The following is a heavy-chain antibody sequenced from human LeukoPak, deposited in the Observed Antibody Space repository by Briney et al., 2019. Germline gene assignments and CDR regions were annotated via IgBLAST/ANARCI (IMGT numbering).Heavy chain of an antibody. Sequence: ASETLSLTCTVSFNSIRSSSYYWGWIRQFPGKGLEWIGYIYYTGSTYYSSSLKSRVTISVDTSNNQFSLRLNSVTAADTAVYYCASRYYYDSSGYFLYWGQGTLVTVSS. CDR3: ASRYYYDSSGYFLY. D-gene: IGHD3-22*01. V-gene: IGHV4-39*01. CDR1: FNSIRSSSYY. CDR2: IYYTGST. J-gene: IGHJ4*02.